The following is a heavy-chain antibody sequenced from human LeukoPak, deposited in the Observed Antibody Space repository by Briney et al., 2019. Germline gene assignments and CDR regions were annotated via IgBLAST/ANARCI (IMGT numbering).Heavy chain of an antibody. CDR1: GGSISSGDYY. V-gene: IGHV4-30-4*01. CDR2: IYYSGST. J-gene: IGHJ4*02. Sequence: SETLSLTCAVSGGSISSGDYYWSWIRQPPGKGLEWIGYIYYSGSTYYNPSLKSRVTISVDTSKNQFSLKLSSVTAADTAVYYCARDGRGNIDYWGQGTLVTVSS. CDR3: ARDGRGNIDY. D-gene: IGHD4-23*01.